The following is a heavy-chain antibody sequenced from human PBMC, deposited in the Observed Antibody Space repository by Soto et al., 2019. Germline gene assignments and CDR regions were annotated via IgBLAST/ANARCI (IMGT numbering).Heavy chain of an antibody. Sequence: SETLALTCTVSGASVSDGYWSWIRPPPGKGLEWIGYTYHGGSPNYNPSLKSRVILLVERSKNQFSLKVRSVTAADTAVYYCARYCSGGSCYSSNWFDPWGQGTLVTVPQ. J-gene: IGHJ5*02. D-gene: IGHD2-15*01. CDR2: TYHGGSP. CDR1: GASVSDGY. CDR3: ARYCSGGSCYSSNWFDP. V-gene: IGHV4-59*02.